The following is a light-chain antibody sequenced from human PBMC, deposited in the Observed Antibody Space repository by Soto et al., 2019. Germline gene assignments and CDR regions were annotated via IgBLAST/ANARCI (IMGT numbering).Light chain of an antibody. J-gene: IGKJ4*01. CDR1: QDISDY. Sequence: DIQLTQSPSFLSASVGDRVTITCRASQDISDYLAWYQQKPGKAPKLLIYTASILQSGVPSRFSGSAXGTQXTLTISSLQPEDFATYYCQQFNVYPLTFGGGTQVAIK. CDR3: QQFNVYPLT. V-gene: IGKV1-9*01. CDR2: TAS.